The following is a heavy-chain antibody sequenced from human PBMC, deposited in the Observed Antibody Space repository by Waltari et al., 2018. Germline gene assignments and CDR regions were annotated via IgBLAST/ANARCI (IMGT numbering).Heavy chain of an antibody. CDR3: ARDPPRYSSSAGPFDY. D-gene: IGHD6-6*01. V-gene: IGHV1-3*01. CDR2: INAGNGNT. J-gene: IGHJ4*02. CDR1: GYTFTSYA. Sequence: QVQLVQSGAEVKKPGASLKVSCKASGYTFTSYAMHWVRQAPGQRLEWMGWINAGNGNTKYSQKFQGRVTITRDTSASTAYMELSSLRSEDTAVYYCARDPPRYSSSAGPFDYWGQGTLVTGSS.